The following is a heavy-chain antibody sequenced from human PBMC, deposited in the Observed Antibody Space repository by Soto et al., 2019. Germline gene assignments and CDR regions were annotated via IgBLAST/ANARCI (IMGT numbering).Heavy chain of an antibody. CDR2: IYEGGNT. Sequence: QLQLQESGSGLVKPSQTLSLTCAVSGGSIISDGYSWSWIRQPPGKGLQWIGHIYEGGNTYYTPSLASRVAISTDKSNNQFSLRLSSVTAADTAVYYCVRRSPEDAFDIWGQGTMVTVSP. CDR1: GGSIISDGYS. J-gene: IGHJ3*02. V-gene: IGHV4-30-2*01. CDR3: VRRSPEDAFDI.